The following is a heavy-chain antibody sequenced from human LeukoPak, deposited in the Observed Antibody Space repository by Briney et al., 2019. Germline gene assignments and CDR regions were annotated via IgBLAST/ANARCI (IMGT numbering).Heavy chain of an antibody. CDR1: GGSISSYY. CDR3: ARVSSSWYPPYYYYMDV. Sequence: SETRSLTCTVSGGSISSYYWSWIRQPPGKGLEWIGYIYYSGSTNYNPSLTSRVTISVDTSKNQFSLKLSSVTAADTAVYYCARVSSSWYPPYYYYMDVWGKGTTVTISS. D-gene: IGHD6-13*01. V-gene: IGHV4-59*12. J-gene: IGHJ6*03. CDR2: IYYSGST.